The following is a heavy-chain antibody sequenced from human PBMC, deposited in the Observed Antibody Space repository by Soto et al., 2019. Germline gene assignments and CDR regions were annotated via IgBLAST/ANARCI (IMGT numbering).Heavy chain of an antibody. CDR3: ARDRTVWGSYRAFVY. D-gene: IGHD3-16*02. CDR1: GFTFSSYE. CDR2: ISSSGSTI. V-gene: IGHV3-48*03. J-gene: IGHJ4*02. Sequence: EVQLVESGGGLVQPGGSLRLSCAASGFTFSSYEMNWVRQAPGKGLVWVSYISSSGSTIYYADSVKGRFTITRDNAKNSLYLQMNSLRAEDTAVYYCARDRTVWGSYRAFVYWDQGTLLTVSS.